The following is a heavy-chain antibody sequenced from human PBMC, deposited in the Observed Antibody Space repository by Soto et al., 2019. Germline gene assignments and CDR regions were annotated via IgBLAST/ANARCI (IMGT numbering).Heavy chain of an antibody. D-gene: IGHD3-16*01. CDR3: VSWADAADEDYFHH. CDR1: GIRFTSSW. V-gene: IGHV3-7*01. J-gene: IGHJ1*01. Sequence: GGSLRLSCAASGIRFTSSWMSWVRQAPGKGLEWVAHINQDGGQKYYVDSAKGRFTISRDNAETSLYLQMNSLRAEDTAVFYCVSWADAADEDYFHHWGQGTLVTVS. CDR2: INQDGGQK.